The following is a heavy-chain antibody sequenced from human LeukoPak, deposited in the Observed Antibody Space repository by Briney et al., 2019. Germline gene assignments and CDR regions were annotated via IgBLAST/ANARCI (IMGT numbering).Heavy chain of an antibody. CDR2: IYYSGST. Sequence: SETLSLTCTVSGGSISSSSYYWGWIRQPPGKGLEWIGSIYYSGSTYYNPSLKSRVTISVDTSKNQFSLKLSSVAAAHTAVYYCARGPRSAFDIWGQGTMVTVSS. CDR1: GGSISSSSYY. V-gene: IGHV4-39*07. D-gene: IGHD1-26*01. J-gene: IGHJ3*02. CDR3: ARGPRSAFDI.